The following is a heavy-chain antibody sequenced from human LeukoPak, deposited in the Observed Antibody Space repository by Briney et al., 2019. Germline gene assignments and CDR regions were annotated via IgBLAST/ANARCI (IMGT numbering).Heavy chain of an antibody. CDR1: AFTFSSYS. Sequence: GGSLRLSCAGSAFTFSSYSMNWVRQAPGKGLEWVSSISGSSSDIYYADSVKGRFTISRDNAKNSLYLQMKSLRAEDTAAYYCARRGYHDYSGFDYWGQGTLVTVSS. CDR2: ISGSSSDI. D-gene: IGHD1-26*01. V-gene: IGHV3-21*01. J-gene: IGHJ4*02. CDR3: ARRGYHDYSGFDY.